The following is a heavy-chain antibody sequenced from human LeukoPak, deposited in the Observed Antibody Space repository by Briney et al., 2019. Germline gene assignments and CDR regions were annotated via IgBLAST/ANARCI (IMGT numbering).Heavy chain of an antibody. D-gene: IGHD3-10*01. CDR2: ISAYNGNT. Sequence: ASVKVSCKASGYTFTSYGISWVRPAPGQGLEWMGWISAYNGNTNYAQKLQGRVTVTTDTSTSTAYMELRSLRSDDTAVYYCARVPWNTMVRGAQDAFDIWGQGTMVTVSS. CDR1: GYTFTSYG. J-gene: IGHJ3*02. V-gene: IGHV1-18*01. CDR3: ARVPWNTMVRGAQDAFDI.